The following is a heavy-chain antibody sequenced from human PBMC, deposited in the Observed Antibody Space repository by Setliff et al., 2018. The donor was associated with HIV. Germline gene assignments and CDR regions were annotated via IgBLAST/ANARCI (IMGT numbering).Heavy chain of an antibody. CDR1: GSSISNGYY. CDR2: IYHSGST. V-gene: IGHV4-38-2*01. Sequence: SETLSLTCAVSGSSISNGYYRGWIRQPPGKGLEWIGSIYHSGSTYYNPSLKSRVTISVDTPKNQFSLKLSSVTAADTAVYHCARRNSGWYDAFDIWGQGTMVTVSS. CDR3: ARRNSGWYDAFDI. D-gene: IGHD6-19*01. J-gene: IGHJ3*02.